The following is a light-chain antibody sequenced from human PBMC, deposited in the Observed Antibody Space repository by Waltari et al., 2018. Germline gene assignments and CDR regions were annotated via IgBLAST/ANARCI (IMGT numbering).Light chain of an antibody. CDR1: QSVSSSY. Sequence: EIVLTQSPGTLSLSPGERATLSCRASQSVSSSYLAWYQQKPGQAPSLLIYGASSRATGIPDRFSGSGSGTDFTLKISRVEAEDVGVYYCMQASQSITFGPGTKV. CDR3: MQASQSIT. CDR2: GAS. V-gene: IGKV3-20*01. J-gene: IGKJ3*01.